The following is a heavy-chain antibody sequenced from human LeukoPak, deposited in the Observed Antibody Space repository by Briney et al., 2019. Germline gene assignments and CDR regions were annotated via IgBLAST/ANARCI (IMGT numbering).Heavy chain of an antibody. CDR3: ARDGPTYCSSTSCYTPYFDY. CDR2: IIPIFGTA. J-gene: IGHJ4*02. CDR1: GGTFSSYA. D-gene: IGHD2-2*02. Sequence: SVNVSCKASGGTFSSYAISWVRQAPGQGLEWMGGIIPIFGTANYAQKFQGRVTITADESTSTACMELSSLRSEDTAVYYCARDGPTYCSSTSCYTPYFDYWGQGTLVTVSS. V-gene: IGHV1-69*13.